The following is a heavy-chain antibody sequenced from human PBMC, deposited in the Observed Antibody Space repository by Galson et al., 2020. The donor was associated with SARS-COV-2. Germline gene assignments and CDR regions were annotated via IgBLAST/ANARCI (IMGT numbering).Heavy chain of an antibody. CDR1: GFSFNNYG. J-gene: IGHJ4*02. V-gene: IGHV3-30*18. CDR2: ISYDGSIK. Sequence: ELDAGGSLRLSCAASGFSFNNYGMHWVRQAPGKGLEWVAVISYDGSIKYYADSLKGRLTISRDNSKKTLYLQMNSLIPEDTATYYCAKCQEIFWLGEGGASDYWGRGTLVTVSS. CDR3: AKCQEIFWLGEGGASDY. D-gene: IGHD3-10*01.